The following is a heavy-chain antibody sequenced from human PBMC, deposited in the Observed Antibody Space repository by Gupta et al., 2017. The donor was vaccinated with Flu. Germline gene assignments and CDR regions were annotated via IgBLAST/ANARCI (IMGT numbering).Heavy chain of an antibody. CDR3: AKDLYTIPGALDS. CDR1: GFTFSPYA. CDR2: TNSNGGST. J-gene: IGHJ4*02. V-gene: IGHV3-23*01. Sequence: EVQLLESGGGLVQPGGSLSLSCAASGFTFSPYAMSWVRQAPGKGLEWIAGTNSNGGSTNYADSVKGRFTISRDKSDNTLYLEMGRLRAEDTALYYCAKDLYTIPGALDSWGQGTLVTVS. D-gene: IGHD4/OR15-4a*01.